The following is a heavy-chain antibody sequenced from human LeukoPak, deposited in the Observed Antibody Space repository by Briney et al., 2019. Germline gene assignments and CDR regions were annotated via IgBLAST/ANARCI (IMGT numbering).Heavy chain of an antibody. Sequence: PGGSLRLSCAASGFTFSSYWMSWVRQAPGKGLEWVANIKQDGSEKYYVDSVKGRFTISRDNAKNSLYLQMNSLRAEDTAVYYCARDFYSIAVAGYFDLWGRGTLVTVSS. V-gene: IGHV3-7*01. CDR1: GFTFSSYW. CDR3: ARDFYSIAVAGYFDL. J-gene: IGHJ2*01. CDR2: IKQDGSEK. D-gene: IGHD6-19*01.